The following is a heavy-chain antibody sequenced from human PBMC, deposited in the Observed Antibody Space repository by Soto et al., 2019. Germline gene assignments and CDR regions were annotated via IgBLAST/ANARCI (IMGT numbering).Heavy chain of an antibody. J-gene: IGHJ4*02. D-gene: IGHD2-15*01. Sequence: QPGGSLRLSCRVSGLTFTDYGMHWVRQAPGKGLEWVAVISDDGSNKKYVDSVKGRFTISRDDIEDTVYLEMNNLRAEDSAVYYCTTLSGYSPRYFDYWGQGTLVTVSS. CDR1: GLTFTDYG. V-gene: IGHV3-30*03. CDR3: TTLSGYSPRYFDY. CDR2: ISDDGSNK.